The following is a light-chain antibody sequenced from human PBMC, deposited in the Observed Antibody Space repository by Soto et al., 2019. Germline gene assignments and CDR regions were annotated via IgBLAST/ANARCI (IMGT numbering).Light chain of an antibody. CDR3: SSYSSSSTYVV. V-gene: IGLV2-14*01. CDR1: SSDVGGYDF. J-gene: IGLJ2*01. CDR2: DVS. Sequence: QSALTQPASVSGSPGQSITISCTGTSSDVGGYDFVSWYQQPPGKVPKLMISDVSNLPSGVSNRFSGSKSGNTASLTISWLQAEDEADYYCSSYSSSSTYVVFGGGTKLTVL.